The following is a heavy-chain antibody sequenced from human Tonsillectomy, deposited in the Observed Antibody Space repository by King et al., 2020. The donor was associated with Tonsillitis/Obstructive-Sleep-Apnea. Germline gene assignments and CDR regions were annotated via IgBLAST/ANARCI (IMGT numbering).Heavy chain of an antibody. CDR2: IWYDGRNK. Sequence: VQLVESGGGVVQPGRSLRLSCVASGFTFSGSGMHLVLQAPGKGLECVAVIWYDGRNKYYEDSVKGRFTISRDNSKNTLYLQINSLRAEDTAVYYCARKGYSSGWYYFDYWGQGTLVTVSS. D-gene: IGHD6-19*01. CDR1: GFTFSGSG. CDR3: ARKGYSSGWYYFDY. J-gene: IGHJ4*02. V-gene: IGHV3-33*01.